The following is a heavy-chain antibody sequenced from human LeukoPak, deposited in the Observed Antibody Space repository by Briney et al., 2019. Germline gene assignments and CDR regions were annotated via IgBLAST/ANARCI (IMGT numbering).Heavy chain of an antibody. D-gene: IGHD4-17*01. CDR2: IYYSEST. J-gene: IGHJ5*02. CDR3: AREGGYGELT. V-gene: IGHV4-59*01. Sequence: SETLSLTCTVSGGSISSYYWSWIRQPPGKGLEWIGDIYYSESTNYNPSLKSRVTISVDTSKNQFSLKLSSVTAADTAVYYCAREGGYGELTWGQGTLVTVSS. CDR1: GGSISSYY.